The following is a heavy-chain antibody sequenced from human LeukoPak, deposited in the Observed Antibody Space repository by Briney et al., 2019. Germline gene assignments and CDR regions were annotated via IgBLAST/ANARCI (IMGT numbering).Heavy chain of an antibody. D-gene: IGHD1/OR15-1a*01. CDR2: INPNRGDT. CDR3: AGANLEHRYYYYGLDV. Sequence: ASVKVSCKASGYTFTGYNMHWVRQAPGQGLEWMGSINPNRGDTNYAQKFQGRVTMTRDTSITTAYMEVSRLRSDDTAVYYCAGANLEHRYYYYGLDVWGQGTTVTVSS. J-gene: IGHJ6*02. CDR1: GYTFTGYN. V-gene: IGHV1-2*02.